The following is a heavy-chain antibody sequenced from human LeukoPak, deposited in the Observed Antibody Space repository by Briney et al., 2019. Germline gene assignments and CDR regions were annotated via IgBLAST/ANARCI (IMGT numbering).Heavy chain of an antibody. CDR1: GFTSSNYA. V-gene: IGHV3-23*01. CDR3: AKEMSSRYSGTFAY. D-gene: IGHD1-26*01. J-gene: IGHJ4*02. Sequence: GGSLRLSCAASGFTSSNYAMSWVRQAPGKGLEWVSTISGSNSTYYADSVKGRFTISRDNSKNTLSLQMNSLRVEDTAVYYCAKEMSSRYSGTFAYWGQGTLVTVSS. CDR2: ISGSNST.